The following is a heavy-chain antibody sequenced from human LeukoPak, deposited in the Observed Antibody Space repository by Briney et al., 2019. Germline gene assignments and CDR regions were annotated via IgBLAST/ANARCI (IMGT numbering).Heavy chain of an antibody. J-gene: IGHJ4*02. D-gene: IGHD3-22*01. CDR3: ARQVYDSSGYYMGFDY. Sequence: SETLSLTCAVYGGSFSGYYWSWIRQPPGKGLEWIGEINHSGSTNYNPSLKSRVTISVDTSKNQFSLKLSSVTAADTAVYYCARQVYDSSGYYMGFDYWGQGTLVTVSS. CDR2: INHSGST. V-gene: IGHV4-34*01. CDR1: GGSFSGYY.